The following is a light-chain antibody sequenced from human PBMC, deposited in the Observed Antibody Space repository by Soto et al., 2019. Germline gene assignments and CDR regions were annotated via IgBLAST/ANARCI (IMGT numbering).Light chain of an antibody. J-gene: IGKJ5*01. CDR1: QNVSSY. CDR3: QQRSNWPPEIT. Sequence: EIVLTQSPATLSLSPGEGATLSCRASQNVSSYLAWYQQKPGQAPRLLIYDASNRATGIPARFSGSGSGTDFTLTISSLEPEDFAVYYCQQRSNWPPEITFGQGTRLEI. CDR2: DAS. V-gene: IGKV3-11*01.